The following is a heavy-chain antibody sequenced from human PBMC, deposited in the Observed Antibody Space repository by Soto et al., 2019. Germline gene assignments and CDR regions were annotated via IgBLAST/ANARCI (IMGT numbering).Heavy chain of an antibody. CDR2: ISAYNGNT. D-gene: IGHD6-13*01. CDR3: AREDNGGIAAAGPDYYYYMDV. J-gene: IGHJ6*03. CDR1: GGTFSSYA. V-gene: IGHV1-18*01. Sequence: ASVKVSCKASGGTFSSYAISWVRQAPGQGLEWMGWISAYNGNTNYAQKLQGRVTVTTDTSTSTAYMELRSLRSDDTAVYYCAREDNGGIAAAGPDYYYYMDVWGKGTTVTVSS.